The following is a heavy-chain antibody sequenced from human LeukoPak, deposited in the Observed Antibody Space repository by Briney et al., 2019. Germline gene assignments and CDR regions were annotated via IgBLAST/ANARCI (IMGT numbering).Heavy chain of an antibody. J-gene: IGHJ4*02. CDR1: GFTFSSYS. V-gene: IGHV3-21*01. CDR3: ARDFHGSGIAQS. CDR2: ISSSSSYI. D-gene: IGHD3-10*01. Sequence: GGSLRLSCAASGFTFSSYSMNWVRQAPGKGLEWVSSISSSSSYIYYADSVKGRFTISRDNAKNSLYLQMNSLRAEDTAVYYYARDFHGSGIAQSWGQGTLVTVSS.